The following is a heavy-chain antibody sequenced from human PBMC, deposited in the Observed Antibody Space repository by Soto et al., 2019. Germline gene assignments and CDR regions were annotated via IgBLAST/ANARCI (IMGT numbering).Heavy chain of an antibody. J-gene: IGHJ4*02. CDR1: SVSITSNY. V-gene: IGHV4-59*01. D-gene: IGHD3-16*01. CDR2: MYHSGST. CDR3: ARVFGPNRLDY. Sequence: SETLCLTCTVSSVSITSNYWGWIRQPPGKGLEWIGYMYHSGSTIYNPSLRSRVTISVDTSRNQFSLRLTSVTAADTAVYYCARVFGPNRLDYWGQGTLVTVS.